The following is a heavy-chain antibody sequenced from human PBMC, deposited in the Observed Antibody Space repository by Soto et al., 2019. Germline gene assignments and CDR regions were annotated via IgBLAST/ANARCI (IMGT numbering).Heavy chain of an antibody. Sequence: QVQLVQSGAEVKKSGASVKVSCKASGYSVSDYFIQWVRQDPGQGLEWVAWINPKSAATNYAKKFQGRVSLTWDTSFSTAYMELTRLRPDYTAVYYCARIKWGLDYYNGMDVWGQGTTVIVSS. V-gene: IGHV1-2*02. D-gene: IGHD1-26*01. J-gene: IGHJ6*02. CDR1: GYSVSDYF. CDR3: ARIKWGLDYYNGMDV. CDR2: INPKSAAT.